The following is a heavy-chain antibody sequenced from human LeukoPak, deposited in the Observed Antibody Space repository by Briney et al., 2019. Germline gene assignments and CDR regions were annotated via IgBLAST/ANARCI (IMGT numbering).Heavy chain of an antibody. Sequence: PGGSLRLSCAASGFTFSTYSLNWVRQAPGKGLEWVSSISSSSSFMYYADSVKGRFTISRDNAKNALYLQMNSLRAEDTAVYYCVRVDHSLGKPYFDYWGQGTLVTVSS. J-gene: IGHJ4*02. CDR3: VRVDHSLGKPYFDY. CDR2: ISSSSSFM. V-gene: IGHV3-21*01. D-gene: IGHD2-21*01. CDR1: GFTFSTYS.